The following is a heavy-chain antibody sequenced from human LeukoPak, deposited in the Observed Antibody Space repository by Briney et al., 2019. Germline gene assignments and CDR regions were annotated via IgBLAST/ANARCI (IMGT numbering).Heavy chain of an antibody. CDR2: ISGSGGST. D-gene: IGHD2-2*01. Sequence: GGSLRLSCAASGFTFSSYAMSWVRQAPGKGLEWVSAISGSGGSTYYADSVKGRFTISRDNSKNTLYLQMNSLRAEDTAVYYCARGVVPAAMRYWYFDLWGRGTLVIASS. CDR1: GFTFSSYA. J-gene: IGHJ2*01. V-gene: IGHV3-23*01. CDR3: ARGVVPAAMRYWYFDL.